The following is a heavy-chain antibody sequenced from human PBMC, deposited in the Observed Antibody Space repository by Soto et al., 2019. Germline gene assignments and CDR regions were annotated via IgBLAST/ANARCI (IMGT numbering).Heavy chain of an antibody. CDR3: ARKSVTIFGVVTTVY. CDR1: GYSFTSYW. D-gene: IGHD3-3*01. V-gene: IGHV5-10-1*01. CDR2: IDPSDSYT. J-gene: IGHJ4*02. Sequence: PGESLKISCNGSGYSFTSYWISWVRQMPGKGLEWMGRIDPSDSYTNYSPSFQGHVTISADKSISTAYLQWSSLKASDTAMYYCARKSVTIFGVVTTVYWGQGTLVTVYS.